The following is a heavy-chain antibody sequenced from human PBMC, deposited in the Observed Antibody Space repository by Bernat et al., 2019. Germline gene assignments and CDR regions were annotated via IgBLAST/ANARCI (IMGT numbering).Heavy chain of an antibody. CDR3: AKDRNYGDYGLAGSIDY. Sequence: QLQLVESGGGVVQPGRSLRLSCAASGFTFSSYGMHWVRQAPGKGLEWVAVIPYDGNNRYYADSVKSRFTISRDNSKNTLYLQMNSLIAEDTAVYYCAKDRNYGDYGLAGSIDYWGQGTLVTVSS. V-gene: IGHV3-30*18. CDR2: IPYDGNNR. J-gene: IGHJ4*02. D-gene: IGHD4-17*01. CDR1: GFTFSSYG.